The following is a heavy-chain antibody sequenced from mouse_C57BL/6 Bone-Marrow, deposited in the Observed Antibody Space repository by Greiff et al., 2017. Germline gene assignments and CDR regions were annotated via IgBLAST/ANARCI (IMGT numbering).Heavy chain of an antibody. D-gene: IGHD1-1*01. V-gene: IGHV5-17*01. CDR2: ISSGSSTI. Sequence: DVLLVESGGGLVKPGGSLKLSCAASGFTFSDYGMHWVRQAPEKGLEWVAYISSGSSTIYYADTVKGRFTISRDNAKNTLFLQMTSLRSEDTAMYYCARTLYYGSSLYYAMDYWGQGTSVTVSS. CDR1: GFTFSDYG. CDR3: ARTLYYGSSLYYAMDY. J-gene: IGHJ4*01.